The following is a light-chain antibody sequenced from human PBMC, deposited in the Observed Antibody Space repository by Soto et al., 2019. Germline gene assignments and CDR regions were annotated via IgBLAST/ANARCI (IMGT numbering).Light chain of an antibody. CDR1: QSIGSY. CDR2: AAS. CDR3: QQGHSTPYT. J-gene: IGKJ2*01. V-gene: IGKV1-39*01. Sequence: DIQMTQSPYSLSASVGDRVTITCRASQSIGSYLNWYLQKPGKAPKLLIYAASSLQSGVPSRFSGSGSGTDFTLTISSLQPEDFASYYCQQGHSTPYTFGQGTKVDIK.